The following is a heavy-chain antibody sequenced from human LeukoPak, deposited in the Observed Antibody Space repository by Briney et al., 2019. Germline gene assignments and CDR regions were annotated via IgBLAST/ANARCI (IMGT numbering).Heavy chain of an antibody. Sequence: PSETLSLTCAVYGGSFSSYYWGWIRQPPGKGLEWIGSIYYSGSTYYNPSLKSRVTISVDTSKNQFSLKLSSVTAADTAAYYCARHDSSGSRYHAFDIWGQGTMVTVSS. J-gene: IGHJ3*02. CDR1: GGSFSSYY. CDR2: IYYSGST. V-gene: IGHV4-39*01. D-gene: IGHD6-19*01. CDR3: ARHDSSGSRYHAFDI.